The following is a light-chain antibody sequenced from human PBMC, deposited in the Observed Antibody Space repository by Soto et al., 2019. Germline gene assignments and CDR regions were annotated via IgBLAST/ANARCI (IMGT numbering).Light chain of an antibody. V-gene: IGKV1-39*01. CDR3: QQSYSTPPLT. CDR2: AAS. CDR1: QSISSY. J-gene: IGKJ4*01. Sequence: DIQMTQSPSSLSASVGDRVTITCRASQSISSYLNWYQQKPGKAPMLLIYAASSLQSGVPSRFSGSGSGTDVTLTISSLQPEDFATYYCQQSYSTPPLTFGGGTKVEIK.